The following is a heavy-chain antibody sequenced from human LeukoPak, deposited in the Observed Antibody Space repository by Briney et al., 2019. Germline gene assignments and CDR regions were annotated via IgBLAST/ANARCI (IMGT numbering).Heavy chain of an antibody. CDR3: AKDTRSDPLWAGDRGNAFDT. Sequence: GGSLRLSCAASGLTFSSYGMHWVRQAPGKGLEWVALISYNGYNYKYADNVKGRFTVSRDNSKNTLYLQMNSLRPDDAAVYYCAKDTRSDPLWAGDRGNAFDTWGQGTVVTVSS. V-gene: IGHV3-30*18. CDR1: GLTFSSYG. CDR2: ISYNGYNY. D-gene: IGHD3-10*01. J-gene: IGHJ3*02.